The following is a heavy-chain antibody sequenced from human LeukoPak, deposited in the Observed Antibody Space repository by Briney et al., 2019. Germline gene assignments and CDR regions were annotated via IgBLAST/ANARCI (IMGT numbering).Heavy chain of an antibody. CDR3: ARESSGSYYNPQGYMDV. CDR2: VFDSGRT. CDR1: GGSMTTHH. V-gene: IGHV4-59*11. J-gene: IGHJ6*03. D-gene: IGHD3-10*01. Sequence: SETLSLTCTVSGGSMTTHHWNWIRQTPGKGLEWIGYVFDSGRTKENPSLKSRVTLSADTSKNQFSLNLSSVTAADTAVYYCARESSGSYYNPQGYMDVWGKGTTVTVSS.